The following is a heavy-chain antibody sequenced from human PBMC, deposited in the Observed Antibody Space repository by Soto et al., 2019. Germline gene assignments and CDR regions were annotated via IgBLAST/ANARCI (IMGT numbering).Heavy chain of an antibody. D-gene: IGHD6-6*01. J-gene: IGHJ6*02. V-gene: IGHV4-30-4*01. CDR3: ARDSSSSLYYYGMDV. Sequence: PSETLSLTCTVSGGSISSGDYYWSWIRQPPGKGLEWIGYIYYSGSTYYNPSLKSRVTISVDTSKNQFPLKLSFVTAADTAVYYCARDSSSSLYYYGMDVWGQGTTVTVSS. CDR2: IYYSGST. CDR1: GGSISSGDYY.